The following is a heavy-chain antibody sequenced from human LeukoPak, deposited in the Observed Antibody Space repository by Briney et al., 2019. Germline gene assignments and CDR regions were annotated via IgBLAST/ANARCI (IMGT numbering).Heavy chain of an antibody. D-gene: IGHD1-1*01. V-gene: IGHV1-2*02. CDR2: INPKAGGT. Sequence: RASVKVSCKASGYTFTSHYMHWVRQAPGQGLEWMGWINPKAGGTNSAQKFQGRVTMTTDTSISTAYMELSRLRSDDTAVYYCARPGNWWFDPWGQGTLVTVSS. J-gene: IGHJ5*02. CDR3: ARPGNWWFDP. CDR1: GYTFTSHY.